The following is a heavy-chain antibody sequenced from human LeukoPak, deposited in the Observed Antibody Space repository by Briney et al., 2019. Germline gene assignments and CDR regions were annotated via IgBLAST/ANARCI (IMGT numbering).Heavy chain of an antibody. CDR1: GRSISGYY. V-gene: IGHV4-59*01. CDR2: IYYSGST. D-gene: IGHD3-22*01. J-gene: IGHJ4*02. CDR3: ARAPGGSGYLTYFDY. Sequence: PSETLSLTCTVAGRSISGYYSSWIRQPPGKGPECIGYIYYSGSTNYNPSLKRRVTIYADTSNNQLSLKLSSVTAADTAVYYCARAPGGSGYLTYFDYWGQGTLVTVSS.